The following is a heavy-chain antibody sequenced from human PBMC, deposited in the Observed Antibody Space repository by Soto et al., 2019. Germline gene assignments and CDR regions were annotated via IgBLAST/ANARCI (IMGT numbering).Heavy chain of an antibody. J-gene: IGHJ4*02. CDR3: AKEDGTYYYGSGSYSTFDY. CDR2: ISYDGSNK. V-gene: IGHV3-30*18. Sequence: PGGSLRLSCAASGFTFSSYGMHWVRQAPGKGLEWVAVISYDGSNKYYADSVKGRFTISRDNSKNTLYLQMNSLRAEDTAVYYCAKEDGTYYYGSGSYSTFDYWGQGTLVTVSS. D-gene: IGHD3-10*01. CDR1: GFTFSSYG.